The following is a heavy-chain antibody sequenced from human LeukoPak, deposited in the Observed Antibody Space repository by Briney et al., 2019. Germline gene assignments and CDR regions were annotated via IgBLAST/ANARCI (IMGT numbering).Heavy chain of an antibody. CDR3: ARSPCSGGSCYHITYYYMDV. D-gene: IGHD2-15*01. CDR1: GGTFSSYA. Sequence: GASVKVSCKASGGTFSSYAISWVRQAPGQGLEWMGGIIPIFGTANYAQKFQGRVTITADESTSTAYMELSSLRSEDTAVYYCARSPCSGGSCYHITYYYMDVWGKGTTVTVSS. J-gene: IGHJ6*03. V-gene: IGHV1-69*01. CDR2: IIPIFGTA.